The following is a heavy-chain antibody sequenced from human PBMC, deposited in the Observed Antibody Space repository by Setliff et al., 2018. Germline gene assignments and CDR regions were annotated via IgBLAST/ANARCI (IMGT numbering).Heavy chain of an antibody. D-gene: IGHD6-19*01. V-gene: IGHV3-48*03. J-gene: IGHJ4*02. CDR2: ISNGGGAV. CDR3: ASPQAVGNYLGH. CDR1: GFTFSNYE. Sequence: GGSLRLSCVASGFTFSNYEFNWVRQAPGKGLEWISYISNGGGAVKYADSVKGRFTISRDTAKNSLYLQMSSLRAEDTAIYYCASPQAVGNYLGHWGQGTPVTVSS.